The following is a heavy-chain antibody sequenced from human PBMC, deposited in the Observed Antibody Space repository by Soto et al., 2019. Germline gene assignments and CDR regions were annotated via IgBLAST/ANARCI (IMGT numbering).Heavy chain of an antibody. V-gene: IGHV4-39*01. J-gene: IGHJ4*02. D-gene: IGHD3-16*01. Sequence: QLQLQESGPGLVKPSETLSLTCTISGGSISSSTYFWGWFRQPPGKGLEWIGTIYSSGSTYYNPSLESRVTISVDTSKHQFSLKLSSMTAADTAVYYCARHRAPSGCDFWGQGTLVTVSS. CDR3: ARHRAPSGCDF. CDR2: IYSSGST. CDR1: GGSISSSTYF.